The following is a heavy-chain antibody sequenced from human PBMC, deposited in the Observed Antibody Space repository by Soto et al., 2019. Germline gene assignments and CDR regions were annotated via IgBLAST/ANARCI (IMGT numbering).Heavy chain of an antibody. J-gene: IGHJ4*02. CDR1: GGSISSGDYY. V-gene: IGHV4-61*08. Sequence: SETLSLTCTVSGGSISSGDYYWSWIRQPPGKGLEWIGYIYYSGSTNYNPSLKSRVTISVDTSKNQFSLKLSSVTAADTAVYYCARFNGAVGTTDYWGQGTLVTVSS. CDR2: IYYSGST. CDR3: ARFNGAVGTTDY. D-gene: IGHD1-7*01.